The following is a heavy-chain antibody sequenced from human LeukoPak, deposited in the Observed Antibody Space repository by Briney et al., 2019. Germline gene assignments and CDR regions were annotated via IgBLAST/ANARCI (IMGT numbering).Heavy chain of an antibody. D-gene: IGHD4-23*01. CDR3: ATALKYGGNSGYYFDY. Sequence: ASVNVSCKPSGYTFTGYYMHWVRQAPGQGLEWMGRTNPDRGGKKYAQKFQGRVTMARDTSISTAYMELSRLRSDDTAVYYCATALKYGGNSGYYFDYWGQGTLVSVPS. V-gene: IGHV1-2*06. CDR2: TNPDRGGK. J-gene: IGHJ4*02. CDR1: GYTFTGYY.